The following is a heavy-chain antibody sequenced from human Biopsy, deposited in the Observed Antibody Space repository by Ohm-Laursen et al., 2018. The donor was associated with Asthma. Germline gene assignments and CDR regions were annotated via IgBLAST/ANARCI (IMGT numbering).Heavy chain of an antibody. CDR3: VRDGTDDAFDI. CDR2: ISKDASTQ. D-gene: IGHD1-1*01. V-gene: IGHV3-30*03. Sequence: SLRLSCAASGITFSSSGMHWVRQAPGKGLEWVGVISKDASTQDYADSVKGRFTMARDNSKNTLDLQMNSLREEDTAVYYCVRDGTDDAFDIWGQGTVVSVSS. CDR1: GITFSSSG. J-gene: IGHJ3*02.